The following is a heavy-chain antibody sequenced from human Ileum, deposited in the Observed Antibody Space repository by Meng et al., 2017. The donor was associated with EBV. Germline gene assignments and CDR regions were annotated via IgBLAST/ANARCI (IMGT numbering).Heavy chain of an antibody. CDR1: GYTFTGYY. J-gene: IGHJ4*02. CDR3: VRANLGSADY. V-gene: IGHV1-2*06. D-gene: IGHD7-27*01. CDR2: ITPSSGGT. Sequence: QVQLVQSGAEVKKPGASVKVSCKASGYTFTGYYMQWLRQASGQGLEWVGRITPSSGGTTYAQKFQGRVTMTRDTSISTAYMELSSLRSDDAAIYYCVRANLGSADYWGQGTMVTVAS.